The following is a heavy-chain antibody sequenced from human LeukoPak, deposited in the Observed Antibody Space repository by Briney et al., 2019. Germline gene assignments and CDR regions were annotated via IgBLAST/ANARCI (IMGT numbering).Heavy chain of an antibody. CDR2: ISTSGSSV. V-gene: IGHV3-48*04. Sequence: PGGSLRLSCAASGFTFSSYSMNWDRQAPGEGLEWISYISTSGSSVKYADSVKGRFTISRDNAKNSLYLQMDSLRTEDTAIYYCTTDHVGATVEFDSWGQGTPVTVSS. CDR3: TTDHVGATVEFDS. D-gene: IGHD1-26*01. CDR1: GFTFSSYS. J-gene: IGHJ4*02.